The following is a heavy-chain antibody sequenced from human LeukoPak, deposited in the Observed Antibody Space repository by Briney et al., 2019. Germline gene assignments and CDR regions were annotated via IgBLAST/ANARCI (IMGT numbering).Heavy chain of an antibody. CDR3: ARQQHNSYGLFE. CDR2: IYSGGST. V-gene: IGHV3-53*01. J-gene: IGHJ4*02. Sequence: GSLRLSCAASVFTVISNYMSWVRQPPGRGLEWVSVIYSGGSTYYADTVKGRFTISRDNSKNTLYLQMKSLRAEDTAVYYCARQQHNSYGLFEWGQGTLVTVSS. CDR1: VFTVISNY. D-gene: IGHD3-16*01.